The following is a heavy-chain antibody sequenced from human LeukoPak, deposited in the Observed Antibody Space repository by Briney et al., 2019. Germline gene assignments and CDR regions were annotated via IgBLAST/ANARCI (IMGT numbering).Heavy chain of an antibody. CDR3: AKDMVPDSGSFRSRVYYFDY. D-gene: IGHD1-26*01. J-gene: IGHJ4*02. V-gene: IGHV3-23*01. Sequence: PGGSLRLSCAASGFPFSRYWMTWVRQAPGKGLEWVSAISGSGGSTYYADSVKGRFTISRDNSKNTLYLQMNSLRAEDTAVYYCAKDMVPDSGSFRSRVYYFDYWGQGTLVTVSS. CDR1: GFPFSRYW. CDR2: ISGSGGST.